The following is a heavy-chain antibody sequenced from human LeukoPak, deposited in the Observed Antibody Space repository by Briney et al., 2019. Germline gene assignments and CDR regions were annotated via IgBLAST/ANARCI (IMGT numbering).Heavy chain of an antibody. Sequence: RSLRLSCAASGFTFSSYGMHWVRQAPGKGLEWVAVISYDGSNKYYADSVKGRFTISRDNSKNTLYLQMNSLRAEDTAVYYCAKALSSGFDYWGQGTLVTVSS. CDR3: AKALSSGFDY. J-gene: IGHJ4*02. CDR1: GFTFSSYG. V-gene: IGHV3-30*18. CDR2: ISYDGSNK. D-gene: IGHD6-19*01.